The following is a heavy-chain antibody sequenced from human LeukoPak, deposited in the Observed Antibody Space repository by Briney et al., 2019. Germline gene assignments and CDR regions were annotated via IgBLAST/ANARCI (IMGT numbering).Heavy chain of an antibody. D-gene: IGHD2-2*01. CDR1: GGSISSYY. Sequence: TSETLSLTCTVSGGSISSYYWSWIRQPAGKGLEWIGRIYTSGSTNYNPSLKSRVTMSVDTSKNQFSLKLSSVTAADTAVYYCATDKYCSTTSCSFPNWFDPWGQGTLVTVSS. J-gene: IGHJ5*02. CDR3: ATDKYCSTTSCSFPNWFDP. CDR2: IYTSGST. V-gene: IGHV4-4*07.